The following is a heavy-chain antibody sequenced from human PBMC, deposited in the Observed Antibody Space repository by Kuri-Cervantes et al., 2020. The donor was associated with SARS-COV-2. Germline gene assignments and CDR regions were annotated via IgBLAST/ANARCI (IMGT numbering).Heavy chain of an antibody. CDR1: GFTFSNAW. J-gene: IGHJ4*02. D-gene: IGHD5-24*01. V-gene: IGHV3-7*01. Sequence: GGSLRLSCAASGFTFSNAWMSWVRQAPGKGLEWVANIKQDGSEKYYVDSVKGRFTISRDNAKNSLYLQMNSLRAEDTAVYYCARVRDGYNPALDYWGQGTLVTVSS. CDR3: ARVRDGYNPALDY. CDR2: IKQDGSEK.